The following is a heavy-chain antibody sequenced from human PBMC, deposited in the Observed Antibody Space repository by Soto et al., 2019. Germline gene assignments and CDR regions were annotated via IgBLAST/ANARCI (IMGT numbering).Heavy chain of an antibody. D-gene: IGHD4-17*01. CDR3: AKDHSESNDYGDDWVYFDH. CDR2: ISGSGRRI. V-gene: IGHV3-23*01. J-gene: IGHJ4*02. CDR1: GFTFSSHV. Sequence: PGGSLTLSCAASGFTFSSHVISWVRQAPGEGLEWVSGISGSGRRIYNADSVKGRFTISRDNSKNTLYLQMNSLRAEDTAVYYCAKDHSESNDYGDDWVYFDHWGQGTPVTVSS.